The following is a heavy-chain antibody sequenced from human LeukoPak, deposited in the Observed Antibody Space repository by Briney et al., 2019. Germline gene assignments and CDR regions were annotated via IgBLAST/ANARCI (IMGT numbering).Heavy chain of an antibody. CDR3: SKDRGVFGVAYSLDY. Sequence: GGSLRLSCAASGFRFSSYGMHWVRQAPGKGLEWVAYIRYDGINEYYADSVKGRFTISRDLSKNTLFLQINSLRPEDAAVYYCSKDRGVFGVAYSLDYWGQGTLVTVSS. CDR1: GFRFSSYG. V-gene: IGHV3-30*02. J-gene: IGHJ4*02. CDR2: IRYDGINE. D-gene: IGHD3-3*01.